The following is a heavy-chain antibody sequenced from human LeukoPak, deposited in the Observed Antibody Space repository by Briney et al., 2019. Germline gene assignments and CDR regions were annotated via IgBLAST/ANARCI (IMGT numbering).Heavy chain of an antibody. V-gene: IGHV1-18*01. CDR1: GYTFISYG. CDR3: ARDPNFYGSGSYYFHWFDP. CDR2: ISAYNGNT. Sequence: ASVKVSCKASGYTFISYGISWVRQAPGQELEWMGWISAYNGNTNYAQKFQGRVTMTTDTSTSTAYMELRSLRSDDTAVYYCARDPNFYGSGSYYFHWFDPWGQGTLVTVSS. D-gene: IGHD3-10*01. J-gene: IGHJ5*02.